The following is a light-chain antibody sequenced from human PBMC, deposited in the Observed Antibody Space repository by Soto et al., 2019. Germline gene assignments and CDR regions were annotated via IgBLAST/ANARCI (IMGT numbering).Light chain of an antibody. CDR3: CSYAGSHSWV. CDR2: DVS. J-gene: IGLJ3*02. Sequence: QSVLTQPRSVSGSPGQSVTISCTGTSSDVGGYNYVSWYQQHPGKAPKLMIFDVSKWPSGVPDRFSGSKSSNTASLTISGLQAEDEADYYCCSYAGSHSWVFGGGTKLTVL. CDR1: SSDVGGYNY. V-gene: IGLV2-11*01.